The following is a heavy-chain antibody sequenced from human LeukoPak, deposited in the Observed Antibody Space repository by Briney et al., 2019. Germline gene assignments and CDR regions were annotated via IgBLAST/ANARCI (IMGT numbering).Heavy chain of an antibody. V-gene: IGHV4-4*07. CDR2: ISASGST. CDR1: GGSLNNYF. CDR3: ARKAGRGQFDY. J-gene: IGHJ4*02. D-gene: IGHD3-10*01. Sequence: SETLSLTCTVSGGSLNNYFWNWIRQPAGKGLEWIGRISASGSTNYNPFLNSRVTVSVDTSKKQFSLRLTSVTAADTAVYFCARKAGRGQFDYWGQGTLVTVSS.